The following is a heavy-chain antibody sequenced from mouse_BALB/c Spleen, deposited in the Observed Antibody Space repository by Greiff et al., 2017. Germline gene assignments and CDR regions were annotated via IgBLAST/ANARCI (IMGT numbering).Heavy chain of an antibody. CDR2: ISSGGSYT. Sequence: VQLKQPGGALVKPGGSLKLSCPASGFTFSSYGLSWVRQTPDKRLEWVATISSGGSYTYYPDSVKGRFTISRDNPKNTLYLQMSSLKSEDTAMYYCARVDEGAMDYWGQGTSVTVSA. V-gene: IGHV5-6*01. CDR1: GFTFSSYG. CDR3: ARVDEGAMDY. J-gene: IGHJ4*01.